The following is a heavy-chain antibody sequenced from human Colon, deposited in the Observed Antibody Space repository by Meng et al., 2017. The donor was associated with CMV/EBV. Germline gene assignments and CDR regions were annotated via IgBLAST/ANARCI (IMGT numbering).Heavy chain of an antibody. CDR3: AKEFPSLKLVPYHYYAMDV. CDR1: GFTFSNSD. D-gene: IGHD3-9*01. Sequence: GESLKISCAASGFTFSNSDMNWVRQAPGKGLEWVSGVSWNGSRTHYADSVKGRFIISRDNSRNFLYQQMNSLRPEDMAVYYCAKEFPSLKLVPYHYYAMDVWGQGTTVTVSS. CDR2: VSWNGSRT. V-gene: IGHV3-19*01. J-gene: IGHJ6*02.